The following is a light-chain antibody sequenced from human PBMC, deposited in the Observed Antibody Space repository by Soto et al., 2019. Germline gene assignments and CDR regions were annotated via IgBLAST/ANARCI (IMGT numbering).Light chain of an antibody. V-gene: IGLV2-11*01. CDR2: NVN. Sequence: QSALTQPRSVSGSPGQSVTISCTGSISNVGGYNYVSWYQQHPDEAPQLIIYNVNKRPSGVPDRFSGSKSGNTASLTISGLQAEDEADYYYCSYGGTVVFGGGTKLTVL. CDR3: CSYGGTVV. J-gene: IGLJ2*01. CDR1: ISNVGGYNY.